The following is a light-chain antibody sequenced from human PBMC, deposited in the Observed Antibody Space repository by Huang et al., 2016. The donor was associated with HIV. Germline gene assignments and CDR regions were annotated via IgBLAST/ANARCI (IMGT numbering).Light chain of an antibody. CDR1: RGISNS. CDR3: QQYYNTTLS. CDR2: ASS. V-gene: IGKV1-NL1*01. J-gene: IGKJ4*01. Sequence: DIQMTQSPSSLSASVGDRVTITCRASRGISNSLAWYQQQPGKAPKRLLYASSRLQGVVPSRFSGSGSRTDYTLTISSLQPEDSATYYCQQYYNTTLSFGGGTKVEIK.